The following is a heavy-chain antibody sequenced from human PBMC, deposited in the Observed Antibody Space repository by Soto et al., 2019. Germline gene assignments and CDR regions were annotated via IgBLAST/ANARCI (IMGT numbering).Heavy chain of an antibody. D-gene: IGHD3-10*01. CDR3: ARGPIGDYDVGEYYYYYMDV. CDR2: IYYSGST. V-gene: IGHV4-59*01. Sequence: PSETLSLTCTFPGGSISSYYWSWIRQPPGKGLEWIGYIYYSGSTNYHPSLKSLVTISVDTPKNPFSLKLSAVSAADTGVYYCARGPIGDYDVGEYYYYYMDVWGKGTTVTVSS. J-gene: IGHJ6*03. CDR1: GGSISSYY.